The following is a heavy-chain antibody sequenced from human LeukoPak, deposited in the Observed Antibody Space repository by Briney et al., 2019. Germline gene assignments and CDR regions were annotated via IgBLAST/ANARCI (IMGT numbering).Heavy chain of an antibody. J-gene: IGHJ4*02. Sequence: PSETLSLTCAVSGGSIRNDNWWSWVRQSPGKGLEWIGEIFHSGRTNYNPSLESRVTISIDKSKNQFSLKMTPVTAADTAVYYCARDLEQLVLWGQGTLVTVSS. D-gene: IGHD6-13*01. CDR2: IFHSGRT. CDR3: ARDLEQLVL. V-gene: IGHV4-4*02. CDR1: GGSIRNDNW.